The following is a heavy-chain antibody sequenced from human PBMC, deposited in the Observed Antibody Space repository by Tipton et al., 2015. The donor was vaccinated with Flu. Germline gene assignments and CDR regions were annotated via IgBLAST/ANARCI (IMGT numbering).Heavy chain of an antibody. J-gene: IGHJ4*02. Sequence: SLRLSCAASGFTFDAYAMYWVRQAPGKGLERVLGISWNSVNIDYVDSVRGRFTIPRDNAKNSLYLQMNSLRVEDTALYYCAKAIDYGPSYYFDYWGQGTLVTVSS. CDR2: ISWNSVNI. CDR1: GFTFDAYA. D-gene: IGHD4-17*01. V-gene: IGHV3-9*01. CDR3: AKAIDYGPSYYFDY.